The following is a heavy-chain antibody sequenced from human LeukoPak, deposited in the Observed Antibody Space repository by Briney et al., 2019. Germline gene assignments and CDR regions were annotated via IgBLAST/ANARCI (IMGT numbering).Heavy chain of an antibody. V-gene: IGHV3-21*01. CDR3: TRVEETATTAAIIRKYSYYYYYMDV. CDR2: ISSASAFI. J-gene: IGHJ6*03. CDR1: GFTFSSYS. D-gene: IGHD4-11*01. Sequence: GGSLRLSCAASGFTFSSYSMNWVRQAPGKGLEWVSSISSASAFIYYTDSVKGRFTISRDNAKNSLYLQMSSLRAEDTAVYYCTRVEETATTAAIIRKYSYYYYYMDVWGKGNTVTVSS.